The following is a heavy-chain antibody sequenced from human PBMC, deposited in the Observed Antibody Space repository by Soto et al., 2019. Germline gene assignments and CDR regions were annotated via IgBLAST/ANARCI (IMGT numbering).Heavy chain of an antibody. CDR3: ARTRWFGELSLIAPSSYYYGMDV. CDR2: IKQDGSEK. Sequence: EVQLVESGGGLVQPGGSLRLSCAASGFTFSSYWMSWVRQAPGKGLEWVANIKQDGSEKYYVDSVKGRFTISRDNAKNSLYLQMNSLRAEDTAVYYCARTRWFGELSLIAPSSYYYGMDVWGQGTTVTVSS. V-gene: IGHV3-7*01. J-gene: IGHJ6*02. D-gene: IGHD3-10*01. CDR1: GFTFSSYW.